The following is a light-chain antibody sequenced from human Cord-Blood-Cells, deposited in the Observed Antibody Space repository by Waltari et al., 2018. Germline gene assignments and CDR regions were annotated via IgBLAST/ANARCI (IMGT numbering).Light chain of an antibody. Sequence: DIQMTQSPSSLSASVGDRVTITCRASQSISSYLNWYQQKPGKAPKRLIYAASSLQSGVPSRFSGSGSGTDFTLTISSLQPEDFATYYCQQSYSTPGFGPGTKVDIK. CDR3: QQSYSTPG. CDR1: QSISSY. V-gene: IGKV1-39*01. CDR2: AAS. J-gene: IGKJ3*01.